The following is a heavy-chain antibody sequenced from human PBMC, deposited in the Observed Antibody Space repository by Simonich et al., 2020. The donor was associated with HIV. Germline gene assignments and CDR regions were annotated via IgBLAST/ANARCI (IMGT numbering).Heavy chain of an antibody. V-gene: IGHV3-33*01. D-gene: IGHD3-22*01. J-gene: IGHJ3*02. CDR1: GFTFSTHG. CDR2: KWDDGSKK. Sequence: QVRLVESGGGVVQTGRSLRLSCAASGFTFSTHGIHWVRQATGKGRDWVSVKWDDGSKKYYADSGKGRFTISRDNSKNTVYLQMNSLRAEDTAVYYCATDQDYYDRSGDPGDAFDIWGQGTMVIVSS. CDR3: ATDQDYYDRSGDPGDAFDI.